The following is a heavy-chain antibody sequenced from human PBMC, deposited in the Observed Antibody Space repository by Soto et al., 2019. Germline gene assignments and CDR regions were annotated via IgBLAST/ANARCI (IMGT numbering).Heavy chain of an antibody. CDR3: ARDLAAAGNNYYYGMDV. CDR2: INPNSGGT. V-gene: IGHV1-2*04. J-gene: IGHJ6*02. D-gene: IGHD6-13*01. CDR1: GYTFTGYY. Sequence: ASVKVSCKASGYTFTGYYMHWVRQAPGQGLEWMGWINPNSGGTNYAQKFQGWVTMTRDTSISTAYMELSRLRSDDTAVYYCARDLAAAGNNYYYGMDVWGQGTTVTVSS.